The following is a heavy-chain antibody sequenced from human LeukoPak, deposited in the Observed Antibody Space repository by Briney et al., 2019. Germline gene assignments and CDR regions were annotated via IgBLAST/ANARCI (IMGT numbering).Heavy chain of an antibody. V-gene: IGHV3-23*01. CDR1: GFTFSSYG. D-gene: IGHD3-10*01. CDR2: ISGIGGST. Sequence: GGSLRLSCAASGFTFSSYGMSWVRQAPGKGLEWVSAISGIGGSTYYADSVKGRFTISRDDPHNTLYLQMNSLRAEDTAVYFCARGGVDYYGSGTYYLMYYFDYWGQGALVTVSS. CDR3: ARGGVDYYGSGTYYLMYYFDY. J-gene: IGHJ4*02.